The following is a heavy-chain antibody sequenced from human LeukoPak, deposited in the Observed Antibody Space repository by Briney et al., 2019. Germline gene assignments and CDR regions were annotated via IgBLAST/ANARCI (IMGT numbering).Heavy chain of an antibody. CDR3: ARGDIVATIPFDY. CDR1: GGSISSHY. Sequence: PSETLSLTCTVSGGSISSHYWSWIRQPPGKGLEWIGYIYYSGSTNYNPSLKSRVTISVDTSKNQFSLKLSSVTAADTAVYYCARGDIVATIPFDYWGQGTLVTVSS. D-gene: IGHD5-12*01. J-gene: IGHJ4*02. CDR2: IYYSGST. V-gene: IGHV4-59*11.